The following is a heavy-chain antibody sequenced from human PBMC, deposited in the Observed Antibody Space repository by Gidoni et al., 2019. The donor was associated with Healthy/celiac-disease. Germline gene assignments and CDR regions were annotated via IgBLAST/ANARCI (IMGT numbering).Heavy chain of an antibody. D-gene: IGHD1-26*01. Sequence: QLQLQESGPGLVKPSETLSLTCTVSGGSISSSSYYWGGLRQPPGTGLEWIGIIYYSGSTYYHPSLKSRVTISVDTSKNQFSLKLSSVTAADTAVYYCAILVGATLVWGQGTLVTVSS. J-gene: IGHJ4*02. CDR2: IYYSGST. CDR1: GGSISSSSYY. V-gene: IGHV4-39*01. CDR3: AILVGATLV.